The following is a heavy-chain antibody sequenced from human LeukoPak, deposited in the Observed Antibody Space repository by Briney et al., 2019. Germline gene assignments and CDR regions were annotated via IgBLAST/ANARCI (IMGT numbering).Heavy chain of an antibody. V-gene: IGHV1-2*02. CDR2: INPNSGGT. J-gene: IGHJ4*02. D-gene: IGHD2-2*01. CDR1: GYTFTGYY. Sequence: GASVKVSCKASGYTFTGYYMHWVRQAPGQGLEWMGWINPNSGGTNYAQKFQGRVTMTRDTSISTAYMELSRLRSDDTAVYYCARDFSIRESCSSTSCYSDWNYEGFFDYWGQGTLVTVSS. CDR3: ARDFSIRESCSSTSCYSDWNYEGFFDY.